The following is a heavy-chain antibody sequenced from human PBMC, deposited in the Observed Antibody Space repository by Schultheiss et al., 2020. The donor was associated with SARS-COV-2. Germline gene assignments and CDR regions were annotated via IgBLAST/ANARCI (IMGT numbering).Heavy chain of an antibody. D-gene: IGHD4-17*01. CDR3: ARSDYAVIGTFWFDP. CDR2: ISSSGSTI. J-gene: IGHJ5*02. Sequence: LSLTCAVYGGSFSGYYWGWIRQPPGKGLEWVSYISSSGSTIYYADSVKGRFTISRDNAKNSLYLQMNSLRAEDTAVYYCARSDYAVIGTFWFDPWGQGTLVTVSS. CDR1: GGSFSGYY. V-gene: IGHV3-11*04.